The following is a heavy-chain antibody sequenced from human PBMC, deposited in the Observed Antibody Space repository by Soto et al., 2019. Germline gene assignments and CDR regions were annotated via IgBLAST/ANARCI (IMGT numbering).Heavy chain of an antibody. D-gene: IGHD3-10*01. Sequence: QVQLVESGGGVVQPGRSLRLSCAASGFTFSSYGMHWVRQAPGKGLEWVAVIWYDGSNKYYADSVKGRFTISRDNSKNTLYLQMNSLRAEDTAVYYCARDLWFGEVLSPDYWGQGTLVTVSS. V-gene: IGHV3-33*01. CDR1: GFTFSSYG. J-gene: IGHJ4*02. CDR2: IWYDGSNK. CDR3: ARDLWFGEVLSPDY.